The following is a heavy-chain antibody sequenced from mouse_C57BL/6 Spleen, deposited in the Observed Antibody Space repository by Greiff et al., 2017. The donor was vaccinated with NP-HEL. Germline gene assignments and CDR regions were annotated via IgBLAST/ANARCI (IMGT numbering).Heavy chain of an antibody. V-gene: IGHV1-76*01. Sequence: QVQLQQSGAELVRPGASVKLSCKASGYTFTDYYINWVKQRPGQGLEWIARIYPGSGNTYYNEKFKGKATLTAEKSSSTAYMQLSSLTSEDSAVYFCAKAEIYYYGSSPLAMDYWGQGTSVTVSS. CDR1: GYTFTDYY. CDR2: IYPGSGNT. D-gene: IGHD1-1*01. CDR3: AKAEIYYYGSSPLAMDY. J-gene: IGHJ4*01.